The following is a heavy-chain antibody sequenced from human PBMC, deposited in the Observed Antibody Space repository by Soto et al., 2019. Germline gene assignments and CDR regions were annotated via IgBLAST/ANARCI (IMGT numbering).Heavy chain of an antibody. D-gene: IGHD2-2*01. J-gene: IGHJ4*02. V-gene: IGHV4-59*01. Sequence: WTWIRKPPGQGPEWIGCIYYRGTTNYNASFNSRVTISVDTSKNQFSLKLTSVTTADTAVYYCARGGGSPYHDHEFDHWGQGILVTVSS. CDR2: IYYRGTT. CDR3: ARGGGSPYHDHEFDH.